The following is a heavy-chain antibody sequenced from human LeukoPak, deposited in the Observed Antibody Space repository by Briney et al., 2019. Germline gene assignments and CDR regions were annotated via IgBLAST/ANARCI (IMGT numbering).Heavy chain of an antibody. V-gene: IGHV3-7*01. D-gene: IGHD5-12*01. CDR3: ARDYLCAFDI. J-gene: IGHJ3*02. CDR1: RFTFSSYW. CDR2: IKDDGSEK. Sequence: GGSLRLSCAASRFTFSSYWMHWVRQAPGKGLGWVASIKDDGSEKDYVDSVKGRFTISRDNAKNTLYLQMNSLRAEDTAVYYCARDYLCAFDIWGQGTMVTVSS.